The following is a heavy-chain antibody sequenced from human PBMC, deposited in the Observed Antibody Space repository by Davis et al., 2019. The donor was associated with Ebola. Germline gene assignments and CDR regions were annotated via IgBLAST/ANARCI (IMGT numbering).Heavy chain of an antibody. CDR1: VITFSSYA. V-gene: IGHV3-23*01. J-gene: IGHJ4*02. CDR3: AEDWGYMVRGVMIDY. CDR2: ISGSGGTT. Sequence: GESLKISCADSVITFSSYAMTWVRQAPGKGLEWVSAISGSGGTTYYAGSVKGRFTVSRDNSKKTMYLQMNSLRADDTAVYYCAEDWGYMVRGVMIDYWGQGTLVTVSS. D-gene: IGHD3-10*01.